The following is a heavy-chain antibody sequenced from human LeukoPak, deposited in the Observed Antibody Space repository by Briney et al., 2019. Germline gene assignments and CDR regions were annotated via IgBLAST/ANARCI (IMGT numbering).Heavy chain of an antibody. Sequence: PGGSLRLSCAASGFTFSNSAMHWVRQAPGKGLEWMTFISYDGSSKYYADAAKGRFTISRDNSKNTLYLEMSSLGLQDTAVYYCTEERDWDGYFRYWGQGTLVTVSS. V-gene: IGHV3-30-3*02. J-gene: IGHJ4*02. CDR3: TEERDWDGYFRY. CDR2: ISYDGSSK. CDR1: GFTFSNSA. D-gene: IGHD3/OR15-3a*01.